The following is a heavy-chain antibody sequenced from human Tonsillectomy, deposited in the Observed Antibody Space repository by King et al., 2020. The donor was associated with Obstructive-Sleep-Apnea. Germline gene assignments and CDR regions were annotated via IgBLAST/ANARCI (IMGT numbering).Heavy chain of an antibody. CDR1: GDSISDYYY. J-gene: IGHJ4*02. V-gene: IGHV4-39*06. Sequence: LQLQESGPGLVKPSETLSLSCTVSGDSISDYYYWTWIRQPPGKGLERIGTLYYSGSTYYNPSLKRRLTISVDTSQNQFPLKLSSVTAADTAVYYCAGGPSLGEESDYWGQGTLVTVSS. CDR2: LYYSGST. D-gene: IGHD3-16*01. CDR3: AGGPSLGEESDY.